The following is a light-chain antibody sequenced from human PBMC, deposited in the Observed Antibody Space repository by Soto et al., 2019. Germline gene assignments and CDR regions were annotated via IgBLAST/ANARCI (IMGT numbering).Light chain of an antibody. Sequence: QSVLTQPASVSGSPGQSITISCTRTSSDIGSYNFVSWYRHHPGKAPKLMIFEVSNRPLGVSNRFSGSKSGNTASLTISGLRAEDEADYYCSSYTSSNTDVFGTGTKVTVL. CDR3: SSYTSSNTDV. CDR1: SSDIGSYNF. J-gene: IGLJ1*01. CDR2: EVS. V-gene: IGLV2-14*01.